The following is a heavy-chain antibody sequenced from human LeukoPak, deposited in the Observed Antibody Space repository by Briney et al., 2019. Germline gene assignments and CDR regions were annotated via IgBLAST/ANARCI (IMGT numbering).Heavy chain of an antibody. D-gene: IGHD4-17*01. V-gene: IGHV1-18*01. CDR1: GYTFNKYG. CDR2: ISVHNGNR. CDR3: ARAQSGFGDFSMCDY. Sequence: ASVKVSCKASGYTFNKYGITWVRQAPGQGLDWLGWISVHNGNRNYAHKVQDRVTLTTDTPTSTAYLELTSLRLDDTAVYYCARAQSGFGDFSMCDYWGQGTLVTVSS. J-gene: IGHJ4*02.